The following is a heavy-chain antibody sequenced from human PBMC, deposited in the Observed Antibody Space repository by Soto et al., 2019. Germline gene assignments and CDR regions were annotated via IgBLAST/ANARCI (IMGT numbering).Heavy chain of an antibody. CDR3: ARASGYDFVDY. CDR1: GFTFSSYS. V-gene: IGHV3-48*01. J-gene: IGHJ4*02. D-gene: IGHD5-12*01. Sequence: VQLAESGGGLVQPGGSLRLSCAASGFTFSSYSMNWVRQAPGKGLEWVSYISSSSSTIYYADSVKGRFTISRDNAKNSLYLQMNSLRAEDTAVYYCARASGYDFVDYWGQGTLVTVSS. CDR2: ISSSSSTI.